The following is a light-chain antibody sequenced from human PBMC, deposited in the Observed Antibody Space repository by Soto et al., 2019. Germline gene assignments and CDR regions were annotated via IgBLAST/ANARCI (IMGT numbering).Light chain of an antibody. Sequence: DIQLTQSPFFLSASVGDRVTITCRASQGIRSYLAWYQQRPGKAPELLIYGASTLRTGVASRFSGSGSGTEFHLTISSLQPEDFDTYFCQQLNICPPLFTFGPGTKVDIK. CDR2: GAS. CDR3: QQLNICPPLFT. J-gene: IGKJ3*01. CDR1: QGIRSY. V-gene: IGKV1-9*01.